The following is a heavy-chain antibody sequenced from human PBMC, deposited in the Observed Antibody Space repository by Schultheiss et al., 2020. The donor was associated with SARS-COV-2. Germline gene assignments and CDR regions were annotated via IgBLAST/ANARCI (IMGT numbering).Heavy chain of an antibody. CDR2: ITSRSRTI. J-gene: IGHJ4*02. V-gene: IGHV3-48*04. CDR3: ARHKWSSNSSPADC. D-gene: IGHD6-6*01. Sequence: GGSLRLSCAASGFTFGDYAMSWVRQAPGKGLEWVSYITSRSRTIYYADSVKGRFTISRDNSRNTVYLQMNSLGAEDTAVYYCARHKWSSNSSPADCWGQGTLVTVSS. CDR1: GFTFGDYA.